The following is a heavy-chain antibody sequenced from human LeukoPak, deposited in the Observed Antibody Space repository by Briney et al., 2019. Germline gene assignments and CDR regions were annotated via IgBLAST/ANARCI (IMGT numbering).Heavy chain of an antibody. D-gene: IGHD3-3*01. Sequence: KSSETLSLTCTVSGGSISSYYWNWIRQPPGKGLEWIGNIYYSGSTNYNPSLKSRVTISVDTSKNQFSLKLSSVTAADTAVYYCARVGYDFWSGYLDYWGQGTLVTVSS. CDR2: IYYSGST. CDR3: ARVGYDFWSGYLDY. CDR1: GGSISSYY. J-gene: IGHJ4*02. V-gene: IGHV4-59*12.